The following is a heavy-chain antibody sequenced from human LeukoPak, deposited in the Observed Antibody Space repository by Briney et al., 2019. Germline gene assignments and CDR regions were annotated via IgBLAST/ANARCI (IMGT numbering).Heavy chain of an antibody. J-gene: IGHJ3*02. CDR2: ISAYNGNT. CDR3: ARDMTDIVVVPAANDAFDI. Sequence: ASVKVSCKASGYTFTSYGISWVRQAPGQGLEWMGWISAYNGNTNYAQKLQGRVTMTTDTSTSRAYMELRSLRSDDTAVYYCARDMTDIVVVPAANDAFDIWGQGTMVTVSS. CDR1: GYTFTSYG. V-gene: IGHV1-18*04. D-gene: IGHD2-2*01.